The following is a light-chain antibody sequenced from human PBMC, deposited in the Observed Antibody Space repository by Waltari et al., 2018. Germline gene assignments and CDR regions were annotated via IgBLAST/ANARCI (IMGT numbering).Light chain of an antibody. CDR1: KSVLSSSNNKNY. CDR3: QQCYSSPYT. CDR2: WAS. J-gene: IGKJ2*01. V-gene: IGKV4-1*01. Sequence: DIVMTQSPDSLAVSLGERATINCKSSKSVLSSSNNKNYLGWYKQKPGQPPKLLISWASTLESGVPDRFSGSGSGTDFTLTISSLQAEDVAVYYCQQCYSSPYTFGQGTKLEIK.